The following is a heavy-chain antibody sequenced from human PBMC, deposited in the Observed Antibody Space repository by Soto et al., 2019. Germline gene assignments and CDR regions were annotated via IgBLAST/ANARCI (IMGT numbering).Heavy chain of an antibody. J-gene: IGHJ4*02. Sequence: EVQLVESVGGLVKPGGSLGLSCAASGFTFNNAWMNWVRQAPGKGLQWVGRIKSKTDGGTTDYAATVKGRFTISRDDSKYTLYLQMKSLKTEDKAVYYCTAARVLCPRSGWYSYWGQGTLVTVSS. CDR2: IKSKTDGGTT. CDR3: TAARVLCPRSGWYSY. V-gene: IGHV3-15*07. D-gene: IGHD6-19*01. CDR1: GFTFNNAW.